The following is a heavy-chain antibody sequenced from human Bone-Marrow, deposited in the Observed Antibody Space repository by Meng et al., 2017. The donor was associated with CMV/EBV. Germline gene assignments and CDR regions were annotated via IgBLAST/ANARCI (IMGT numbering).Heavy chain of an antibody. CDR1: SYW. V-gene: IGHV5-51*01. J-gene: IGHJ5*02. Sequence: SYWIGWVRQMPGKGLEWMGIIYPGDSDTRYSPSFQGQVTISADKSTSTAYLQWSSLKASDTAMYYCARRVTRGKYQLLYGGWGWFDPWGQGTLVTVSS. CDR3: ARRVTRGKYQLLYGGWGWFDP. CDR2: IYPGDSDT. D-gene: IGHD2-2*02.